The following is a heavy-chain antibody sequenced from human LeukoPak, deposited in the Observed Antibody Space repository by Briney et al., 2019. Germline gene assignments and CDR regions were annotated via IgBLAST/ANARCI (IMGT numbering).Heavy chain of an antibody. CDR3: AVSDFWSGYPFDY. CDR2: ISGSGGST. J-gene: IGHJ4*02. CDR1: GFTVSSNY. V-gene: IGHV3-23*01. D-gene: IGHD3-3*01. Sequence: HPGGSLRLSCAASGFTVSSNYMSWVRQAPGKGLEWVSAISGSGGSTYYADSVKGRFTISRDNSKNTLYLQMNSLRAEDTAVYYCAVSDFWSGYPFDYWGQGTLVTVSS.